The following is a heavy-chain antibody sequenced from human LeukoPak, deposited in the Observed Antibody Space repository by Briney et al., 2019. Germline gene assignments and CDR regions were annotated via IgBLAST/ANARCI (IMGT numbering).Heavy chain of an antibody. V-gene: IGHV4-31*03. CDR3: ARRAGQVAATRGSYYYYYMDV. D-gene: IGHD2-15*01. CDR1: GGSISSGGYY. J-gene: IGHJ6*03. CDR2: IYYSGST. Sequence: SETLSLTCTVSGGSISSGGYYWSWIRQHPGKGLEWIAYIYYSGSTYYNPSLKSRVTISVDTSKNQFSLKLSSVTAADTAVYYCARRAGQVAATRGSYYYYYMDVWGKGTTVTVSS.